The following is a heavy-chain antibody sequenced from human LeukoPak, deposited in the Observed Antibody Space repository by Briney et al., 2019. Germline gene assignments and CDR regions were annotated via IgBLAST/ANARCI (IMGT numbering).Heavy chain of an antibody. D-gene: IGHD5-12*01. Sequence: GGSLRLSCAASGFTFSSYAMHWVRQAPGKGLEWVAVISYDGSNKYYADSVKGRFTISRDNSKNTLYLQMNSLRAEDTAVYYCAREGRWPRAFETWGQGTMVTVSS. V-gene: IGHV3-30-3*01. J-gene: IGHJ3*02. CDR3: AREGRWPRAFET. CDR1: GFTFSSYA. CDR2: ISYDGSNK.